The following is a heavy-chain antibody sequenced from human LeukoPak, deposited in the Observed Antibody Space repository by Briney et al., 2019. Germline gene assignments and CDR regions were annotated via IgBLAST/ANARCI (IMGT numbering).Heavy chain of an antibody. Sequence: SETLSLTCAVSGGSISSGGSSWSWIRQPPGKGLEWIGYIYHSGSTYYNPSLKSRVTISVDRSKNRFSLKLSSVTAADTAVYYCARGKGSYYYYGMDVWGQGTTVTVSS. D-gene: IGHD2-15*01. CDR2: IYHSGST. V-gene: IGHV4-30-2*01. CDR1: GGSISSGGSS. CDR3: ARGKGSYYYYGMDV. J-gene: IGHJ6*02.